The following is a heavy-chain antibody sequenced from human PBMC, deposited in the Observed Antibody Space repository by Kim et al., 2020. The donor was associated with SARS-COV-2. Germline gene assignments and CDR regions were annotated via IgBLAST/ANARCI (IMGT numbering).Heavy chain of an antibody. D-gene: IGHD3-16*01. CDR3: ARDLSGWGSDAFDI. V-gene: IGHV1-2*02. Sequence: QKFQGRVTMTRDTSISTAYMELSRLRSDDTAVYYCARDLSGWGSDAFDIWGQGTMVTVSS. J-gene: IGHJ3*02.